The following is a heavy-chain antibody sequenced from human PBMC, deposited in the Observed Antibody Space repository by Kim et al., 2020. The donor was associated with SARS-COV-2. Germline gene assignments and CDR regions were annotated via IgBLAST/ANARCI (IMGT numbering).Heavy chain of an antibody. J-gene: IGHJ1*01. V-gene: IGHV3-72*01. CDR3: SRVEGGGYFQH. Sequence: GGSLRLSCAASGFTFSDHYMDWLRQAPGKGLEWVGRVRNKANSYTTDYAASVRGRFTVSRDDSKNSLFLQLNSLKTADTAVYYCSRVEGGGYFQHWGQGT. D-gene: IGHD1-1*01. CDR1: GFTFSDHY. CDR2: VRNKANSYTT.